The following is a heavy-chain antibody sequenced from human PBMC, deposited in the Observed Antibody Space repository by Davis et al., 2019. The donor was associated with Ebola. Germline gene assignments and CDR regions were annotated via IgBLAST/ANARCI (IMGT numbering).Heavy chain of an antibody. CDR1: GYTFTGYY. V-gene: IGHV1-46*01. Sequence: ASVKVSCKASGYTFTGYYIHWVRQAPGQGLEWMGLINPGGGTTSIAQRFQGRVTVTSDTSTGSVYMDLSTLTSDDTAVYYCARGLLTDYGDRYFFDLWGQGTLVTVSS. CDR3: ARGLLTDYGDRYFFDL. D-gene: IGHD4-17*01. J-gene: IGHJ4*02. CDR2: INPGGGTT.